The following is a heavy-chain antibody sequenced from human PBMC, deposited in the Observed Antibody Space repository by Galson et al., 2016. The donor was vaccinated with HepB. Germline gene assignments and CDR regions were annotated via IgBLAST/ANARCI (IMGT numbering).Heavy chain of an antibody. D-gene: IGHD1-26*01. V-gene: IGHV4-34*01. Sequence: SETLSLTCAVYGGSFRNYYWTWIRQSPEKGLEWIGDINESGGSNYNPSFDSPVTISLDTAKNQFSLNMYSVTAADTGVYYCARAKRPPRSSSSGYSWFAPWGQGTPVIVSS. CDR1: GGSFRNYY. CDR2: INESGGS. J-gene: IGHJ5*02. CDR3: ARAKRPPRSSSSGYSWFAP.